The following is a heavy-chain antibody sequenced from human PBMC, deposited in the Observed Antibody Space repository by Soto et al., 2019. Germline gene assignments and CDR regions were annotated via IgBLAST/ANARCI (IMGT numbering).Heavy chain of an antibody. D-gene: IGHD2-15*01. V-gene: IGHV4-31*03. Sequence: QVQLQESGPGLVKPSQTLSLTCTVSGGSISSGGYYWSWIRQHPGKGLEWIGYIYYSGSTYYNPSLKSRVTISVDTSKNQFSLKLSSVTAADTAVYYCERAVVVVSNWFDPWGQGTLVTVSS. CDR3: ERAVVVVSNWFDP. CDR1: GGSISSGGYY. J-gene: IGHJ5*02. CDR2: IYYSGST.